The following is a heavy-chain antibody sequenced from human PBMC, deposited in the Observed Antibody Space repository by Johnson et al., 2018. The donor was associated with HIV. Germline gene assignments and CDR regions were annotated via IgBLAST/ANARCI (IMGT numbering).Heavy chain of an antibody. CDR3: ARVDTAMTYDAFDI. Sequence: QVQLVESGGGVVQPGRSLRLSCAASGFTFSTYAMHWVRQAPGKGLEWVAVISYDGGNKYYADSVKGRFTISRDNAKNSLYLQMNSLRAEDTAVYYCARVDTAMTYDAFDIWGQGTMVTVSS. D-gene: IGHD5-18*01. CDR1: GFTFSTYA. V-gene: IGHV3-30-3*01. CDR2: ISYDGGNK. J-gene: IGHJ3*02.